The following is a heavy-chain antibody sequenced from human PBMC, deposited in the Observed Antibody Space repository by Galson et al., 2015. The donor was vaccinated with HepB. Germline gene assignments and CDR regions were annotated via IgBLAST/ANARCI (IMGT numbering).Heavy chain of an antibody. Sequence: SLRLSCAASGFTFSNFAMSWVRQAPGKGLEWVSSISNSGDNTYYTDSVKGRFTISRDNSKNTLYLQMDSLRAEDTAVYFCAKASLLWSGDIGYSDFWGQGTLVTVSS. V-gene: IGHV3-23*01. D-gene: IGHD2-21*01. CDR2: ISNSGDNT. CDR1: GFTFSNFA. CDR3: AKASLLWSGDIGYSDF. J-gene: IGHJ4*02.